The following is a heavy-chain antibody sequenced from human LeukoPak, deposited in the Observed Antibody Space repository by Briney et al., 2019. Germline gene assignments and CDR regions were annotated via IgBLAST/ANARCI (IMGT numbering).Heavy chain of an antibody. CDR2: IVVGSGNT. J-gene: IGHJ6*02. Sequence: ASVKVSCKASGFTFTSPAMQWVRQARGQRLEWIGWIVVGSGNTNYAQKFQERVTITRDMSTSTAYMELSSLRSEDTAVYYCAAQYYDSSGSLMDVWGQGTTVTVSS. CDR1: GFTFTSPA. CDR3: AAQYYDSSGSLMDV. V-gene: IGHV1-58*02. D-gene: IGHD3-22*01.